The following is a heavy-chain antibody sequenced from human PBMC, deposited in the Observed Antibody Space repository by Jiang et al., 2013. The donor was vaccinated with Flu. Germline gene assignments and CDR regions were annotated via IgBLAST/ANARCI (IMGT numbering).Heavy chain of an antibody. CDR3: ATLRGSTFDTYLMDS. CDR2: IWHDGTNT. V-gene: IGHV3-30*02. CDR1: GFTINYYR. D-gene: IGHD3-16*01. Sequence: GVVQPGGSLRLSCAASGFTINYYRMFWVRQAPGKGLEWLASIWHDGTNTNYADSVRGRFTISRDNSKSTLYMHMNSLRPEDTAIYFCATLRGSTFDTYLMDSWGQGTLVSVSS. J-gene: IGHJ4*02.